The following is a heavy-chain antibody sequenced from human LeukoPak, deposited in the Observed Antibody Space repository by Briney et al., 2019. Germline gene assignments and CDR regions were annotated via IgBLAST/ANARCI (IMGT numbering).Heavy chain of an antibody. D-gene: IGHD3-16*02. CDR2: INTNTGNP. Sequence: ASVKVSCKASGYTFTSYAMNWVRQAPGQGLEWMGWINTNTGNPTYAQGFTGRFVFSLDTSVSTAYLQISSLKAEDTAVYYCARDLRLMITFGGVIGTLGYWGQGTLVTVSS. V-gene: IGHV7-4-1*02. J-gene: IGHJ4*02. CDR1: GYTFTSYA. CDR3: ARDLRLMITFGGVIGTLGY.